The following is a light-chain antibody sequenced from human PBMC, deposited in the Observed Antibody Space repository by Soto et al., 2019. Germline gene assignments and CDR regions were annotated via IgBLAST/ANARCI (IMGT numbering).Light chain of an antibody. V-gene: IGLV1-51*01. CDR3: ATWDTRLSARV. J-gene: IGLJ2*01. Sequence: QSVLTQPPSVSAAPGQKVTISCSGSTSNIGNDFVSWYHQLPGTAPKLLIYDNNQRPSGIPERFSGSKSGTSATLVITGLQVGDEADYYCATWDTRLSARVFGGGTKLTVL. CDR1: TSNIGNDF. CDR2: DNN.